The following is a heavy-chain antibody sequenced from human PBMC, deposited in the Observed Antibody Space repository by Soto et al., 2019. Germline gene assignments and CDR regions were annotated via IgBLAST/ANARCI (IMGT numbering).Heavy chain of an antibody. J-gene: IGHJ5*02. CDR3: ARLSAAWFDP. Sequence: QVQLQESGPGLVKPSETLSLTCTVSGGSVSSGSYYWGWIRQPPGKGLEWIGYIYHSGSTNYNPSRKSRFTISVDTSKNQFSLSLTSVAAADTAVYYCARLSAAWFDPWGQGTLVTVAS. CDR1: GGSVSSGSYY. D-gene: IGHD6-19*01. CDR2: IYHSGST. V-gene: IGHV4-61*01.